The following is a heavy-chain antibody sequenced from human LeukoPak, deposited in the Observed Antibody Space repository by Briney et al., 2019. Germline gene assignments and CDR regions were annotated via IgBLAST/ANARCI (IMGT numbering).Heavy chain of an antibody. Sequence: SETLSLTCAVYGGSFSGYYWSWIRQPPGKGLEWIGEINHSGSTNYNPSLKSRVTISVDTSKNQFSLKLSSVTAADTAVYYCARVGSYSGSYPKDYWGQGTLVTVSS. CDR3: ARVGSYSGSYPKDY. D-gene: IGHD1-26*01. J-gene: IGHJ4*02. CDR1: GGSFSGYY. CDR2: INHSGST. V-gene: IGHV4-34*01.